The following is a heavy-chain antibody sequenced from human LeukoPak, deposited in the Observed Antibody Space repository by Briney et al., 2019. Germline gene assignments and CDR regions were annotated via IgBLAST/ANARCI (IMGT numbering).Heavy chain of an antibody. J-gene: IGHJ4*02. Sequence: GGSLRLSCAASGFTVSSNYMSWVRQAPGKGLEWVANINQAGSEKYYMDSVKGRFTIARDNAKKSLFLQMNSLTAEDTGLYYCVRSLERFGTRDYWGQGTLVTVSS. CDR1: GFTVSSNY. V-gene: IGHV3-7*01. D-gene: IGHD3-10*01. CDR2: INQAGSEK. CDR3: VRSLERFGTRDY.